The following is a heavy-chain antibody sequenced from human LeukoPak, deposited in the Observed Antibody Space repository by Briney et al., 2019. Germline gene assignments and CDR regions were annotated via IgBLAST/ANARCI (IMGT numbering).Heavy chain of an antibody. V-gene: IGHV3-7*01. CDR3: ARVGQGYSGYDPAFDY. Sequence: GGSLRLSCAASGFTFSSYWMSWVRQAPGKGLEWVANIKQDGSEKYYVDSVKGRFTISRDNAKNSLYLQMNSLRAEDTAVYYCARVGQGYSGYDPAFDYWGQGTLVTVSS. CDR2: IKQDGSEK. CDR1: GFTFSSYW. J-gene: IGHJ4*02. D-gene: IGHD5-12*01.